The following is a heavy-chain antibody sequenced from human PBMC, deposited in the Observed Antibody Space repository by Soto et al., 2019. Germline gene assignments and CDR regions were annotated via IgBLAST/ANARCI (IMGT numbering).Heavy chain of an antibody. J-gene: IGHJ3*02. V-gene: IGHV1-69*13. CDR2: IIPIFGTA. Sequence: GASVKVSCKASGGTFSSYAISWVRQAPGQGLEWMGGIIPIFGTANYAQKFQGRVTITADESTSTAYMELSSLRYEDTAVYYCARRTSLDAFDIWGQGTMVTVSS. CDR1: GGTFSSYA. CDR3: ARRTSLDAFDI.